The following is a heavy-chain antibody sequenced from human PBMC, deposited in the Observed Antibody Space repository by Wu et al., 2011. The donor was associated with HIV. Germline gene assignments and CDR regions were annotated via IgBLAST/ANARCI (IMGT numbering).Heavy chain of an antibody. CDR2: IIPIFGTA. Sequence: QVQLLQSGAEVKKPGSSVKVSCKASGDTFSSYAISWVRQAPGQGLEWMGGIIPIFGTANYAQKFQGRVTITTDESTSTAYMELSSLRSEDTAVYYCARGGIGGFGELGWFDPWGQGTLVTVSS. J-gene: IGHJ5*02. CDR1: GDTFSSYA. V-gene: IGHV1-69*05. D-gene: IGHD3-10*01. CDR3: ARGGIGGFGELGWFDP.